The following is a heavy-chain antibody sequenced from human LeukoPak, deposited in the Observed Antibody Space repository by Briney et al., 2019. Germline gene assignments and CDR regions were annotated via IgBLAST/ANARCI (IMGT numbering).Heavy chain of an antibody. CDR3: ARDGSGVWFDY. Sequence: ASVKVSCKASGGTFSSYAISWVRQAPGQGLEWMAWINAYNGDTSYAQKFQGRVTLTTGTSTSTAYMELRSLRSDDTAVYYCARDGSGVWFDYWGQGTLVTVSS. V-gene: IGHV1-18*01. CDR2: INAYNGDT. J-gene: IGHJ4*02. CDR1: GGTFSSYA. D-gene: IGHD3-10*01.